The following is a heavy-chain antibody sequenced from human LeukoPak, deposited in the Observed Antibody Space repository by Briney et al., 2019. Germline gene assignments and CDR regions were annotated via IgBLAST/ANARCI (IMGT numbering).Heavy chain of an antibody. V-gene: IGHV3-33*01. J-gene: IGHJ6*02. CDR2: IWYDGSNK. CDR1: GFTFSSYG. Sequence: GGSLRLSCAASGFTFSSYGMHWVRQAPGKGLEWVAVIWYDGSNKYYAYSVKGRFTISRDNSKNTLYLQMNSLRAEDTAVYYCARDSGYCSSTSCPNWPYYYYGMDVWGQGTTVTVSS. D-gene: IGHD2-2*01. CDR3: ARDSGYCSSTSCPNWPYYYYGMDV.